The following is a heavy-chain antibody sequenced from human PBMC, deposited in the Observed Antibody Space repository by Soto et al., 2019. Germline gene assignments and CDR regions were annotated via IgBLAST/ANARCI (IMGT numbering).Heavy chain of an antibody. J-gene: IGHJ4*02. D-gene: IGHD6-13*01. CDR1: GYTFTGYY. Sequence: GASVKVSCKASGYTFTGYYMHWVRQAPGQGLEWMGWINPNSGGTNYAQKFQGRVTMTRDTSISTAYMELSRLRSDDTAVYYCASDLPGIAAAGTKDYWGQGTLVTVSS. CDR3: ASDLPGIAAAGTKDY. V-gene: IGHV1-2*02. CDR2: INPNSGGT.